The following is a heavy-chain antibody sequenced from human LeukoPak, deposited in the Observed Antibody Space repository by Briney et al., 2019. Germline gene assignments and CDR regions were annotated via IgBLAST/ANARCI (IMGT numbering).Heavy chain of an antibody. V-gene: IGHV3-66*01. D-gene: IGHD3-3*01. CDR1: GFTVSSNY. J-gene: IGHJ6*02. Sequence: GGSLRLSCAASGFTVSSNYMSWVRQAPGKGLEWVSVIYSGGSTYYADSVKGRFTISRDNSKNTLYLQMNSLRAEDTAVYYCAKENGLDDFWSGYLKTVYYYYGMDVWGQGTTVTVSS. CDR2: IYSGGST. CDR3: AKENGLDDFWSGYLKTVYYYYGMDV.